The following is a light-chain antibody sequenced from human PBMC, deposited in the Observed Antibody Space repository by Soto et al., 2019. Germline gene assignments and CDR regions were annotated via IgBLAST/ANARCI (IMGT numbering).Light chain of an antibody. CDR1: QSIHRW. CDR3: QRYNNSSPT. V-gene: IGKV1-5*01. CDR2: DAS. J-gene: IGKJ2*01. Sequence: DIQMTQSPSTLSASVGARVTITCRASQSIHRWLAWYQQKPGKAPKLLIYDASSLQSGVPSRFSGSGSGTEFTLTISSLQPDDFGSYYCQRYNNSSPTFGQGTKLEIK.